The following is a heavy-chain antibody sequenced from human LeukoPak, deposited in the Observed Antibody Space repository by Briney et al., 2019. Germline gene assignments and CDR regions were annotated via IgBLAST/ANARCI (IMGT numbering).Heavy chain of an antibody. V-gene: IGHV3-23*01. CDR1: GFTFRNHA. J-gene: IGHJ4*02. CDR2: ISTDGVNT. D-gene: IGHD3-22*01. CDR3: AKGNTMIVVVSDY. Sequence: GGSLRLSCAASGFTFRNHAMNWVRQTPGKGLEWVSSISTDGVNTYYADSVKGRFTISRDTSKDTLYLQMNSLSAEDTAVYYCAKGNTMIVVVSDYWGQGTLVTVSS.